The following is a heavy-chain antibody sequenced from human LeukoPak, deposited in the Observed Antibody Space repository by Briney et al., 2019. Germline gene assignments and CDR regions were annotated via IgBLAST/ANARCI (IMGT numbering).Heavy chain of an antibody. Sequence: SETLSLTCTVSGGSISSGGYYWGWIRQHPGKGLEWIGYIYYSGSTYYNPSLKSRVTISVDTSKNQFSLKLSSVTAADTAVYYCARCIYGASDYWGQGTLVTVSS. CDR1: GGSISSGGYY. J-gene: IGHJ4*02. CDR3: ARCIYGASDY. D-gene: IGHD4-17*01. CDR2: IYYSGST. V-gene: IGHV4-31*03.